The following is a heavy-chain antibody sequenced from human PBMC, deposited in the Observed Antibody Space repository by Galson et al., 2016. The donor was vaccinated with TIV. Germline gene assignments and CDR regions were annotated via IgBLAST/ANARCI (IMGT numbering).Heavy chain of an antibody. CDR1: GGTFSTYV. D-gene: IGHD5-18*01. CDR2: IIPLFGPI. CDR3: ASDRNTALDTYHQYYGMDV. V-gene: IGHV1-69*01. Sequence: SCKASGGTFSTYVFNWVRLAPGQGLEWMGGIIPLFGPINYAQKFQGRVTITADESSTTVYMELNSLRSGDTAVYYCASDRNTALDTYHQYYGMDVWGQGTTVTVSS. J-gene: IGHJ6*02.